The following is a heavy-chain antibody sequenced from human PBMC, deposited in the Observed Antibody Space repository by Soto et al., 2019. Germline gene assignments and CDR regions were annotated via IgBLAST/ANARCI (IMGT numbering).Heavy chain of an antibody. J-gene: IGHJ4*02. Sequence: VQLVESGGGLVQPGGSLRLSCAASGFTFSSYWMHWVRQAPGKGLVWVSRINSDGSSTSYADSVKGRFTISRDNAKNTLYLQMNSLRAEDTAVYYCARALTRGRYSSSSGYWGQGTLVTVSS. CDR1: GFTFSSYW. CDR3: ARALTRGRYSSSSGY. D-gene: IGHD6-6*01. V-gene: IGHV3-74*01. CDR2: INSDGSST.